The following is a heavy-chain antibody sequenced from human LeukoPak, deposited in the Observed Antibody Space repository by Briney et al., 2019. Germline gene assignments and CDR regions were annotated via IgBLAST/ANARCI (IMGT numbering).Heavy chain of an antibody. V-gene: IGHV4-39*01. CDR3: ARGIAVAGTSAFDI. D-gene: IGHD6-19*01. Sequence: SETLSLTCTVSGGSISSSSYYWGWIRQPPGKGLEWIGSIYYSGSTYYNPSLKSRVTISADTSKNQFSLKLSSVTAADTAVYYCARGIAVAGTSAFDIWGQGTMVTVSS. CDR2: IYYSGST. CDR1: GGSISSSSYY. J-gene: IGHJ3*02.